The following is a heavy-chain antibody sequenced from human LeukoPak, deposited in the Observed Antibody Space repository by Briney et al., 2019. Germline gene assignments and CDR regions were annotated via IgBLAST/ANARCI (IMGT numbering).Heavy chain of an antibody. CDR2: ISDSGGST. J-gene: IGHJ4*02. CDR1: GFTFSNYA. V-gene: IGHV3-23*01. D-gene: IGHD3-9*01. Sequence: GGSLRLSCEASGFTFSNYAMSWVRQAPGKGLEWVSTISDSGGSTFYADSVKGRFTMSRDNSKSTPYLQMNSLRAEDKAVYFCAKMDGSDSRYDNIDYWGQGTLVTVSS. CDR3: AKMDGSDSRYDNIDY.